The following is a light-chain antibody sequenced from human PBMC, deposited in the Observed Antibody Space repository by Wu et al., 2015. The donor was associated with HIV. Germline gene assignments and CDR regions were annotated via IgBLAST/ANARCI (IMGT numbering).Light chain of an antibody. CDR2: GAS. Sequence: EIVMTQSPATLSVSPGERATLPCRASQILSRNLAWYQQKPGQAPRLLIYGASTRATDIPSRFSGSGSGTEFTLTISSLQSEDFAVYFCQQYSDWASFTFGPGTKVDIK. J-gene: IGKJ3*01. CDR3: QQYSDWASFT. V-gene: IGKV3-15*01. CDR1: QILSRN.